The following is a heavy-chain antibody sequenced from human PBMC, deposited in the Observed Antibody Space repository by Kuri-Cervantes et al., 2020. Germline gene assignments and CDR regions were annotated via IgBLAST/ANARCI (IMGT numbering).Heavy chain of an antibody. D-gene: IGHD2-15*01. CDR1: GGSVSSGSYY. CDR3: AREYCSGGSCYYFDY. J-gene: IGHJ4*02. V-gene: IGHV4-61*01. Sequence: GSLRLSCTVSGGSVSSGSYYWSWIRQPPGKGLEWIGYIYYSGRTNYNPSLKSRVTISVDTSKNQFSLKLSSVTAADTAVYYCAREYCSGGSCYYFDYWGQGTLVTVSS. CDR2: IYYSGRT.